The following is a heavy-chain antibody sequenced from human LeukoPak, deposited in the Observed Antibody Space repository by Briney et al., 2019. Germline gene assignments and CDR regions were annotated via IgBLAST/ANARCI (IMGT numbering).Heavy chain of an antibody. V-gene: IGHV4-34*01. J-gene: IGHJ5*02. Sequence: SETLSLTCAAYGGSFSGYYWRWVRQPPGKGREGVGEINHSGTTNYNPSLTTRVTISVDTSLPQFSLKPRSVTAADTAVYYCARGFRLQYSSTSPYNWFVPWGQGTLVTSPS. CDR2: INHSGTT. CDR3: ARGFRLQYSSTSPYNWFVP. D-gene: IGHD6-13*01. CDR1: GGSFSGYY.